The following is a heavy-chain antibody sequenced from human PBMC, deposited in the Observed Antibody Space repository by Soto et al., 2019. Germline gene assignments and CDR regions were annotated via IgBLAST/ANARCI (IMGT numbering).Heavy chain of an antibody. CDR1: GGTFSSYA. V-gene: IGHV1-69*10. J-gene: IGHJ6*02. D-gene: IGHD2-2*01. Sequence: SVKVSCKASGGTFSSYAISWVRQAPGQGLEWMGGIIPILGTANYAQKFQGRVTITADKSTSTAYMELSSLRSEDTAVYYCARGRVPAALYYYYYYGMDVWGQGTTVTVS. CDR2: IIPILGTA. CDR3: ARGRVPAALYYYYYYGMDV.